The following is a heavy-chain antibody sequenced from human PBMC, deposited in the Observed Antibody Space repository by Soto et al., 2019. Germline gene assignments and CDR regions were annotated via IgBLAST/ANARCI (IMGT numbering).Heavy chain of an antibody. CDR3: ARGPYSSSGLGN. D-gene: IGHD6-13*01. J-gene: IGHJ4*02. V-gene: IGHV4-4*02. CDR2: IYHRGNT. Sequence: QVQLQESGPGLVKPSGTLSLTCAVSGDSISGSNWWTWVRQPPGKGLEWIGQIYHRGNTDYTPSLKSRVTISVDKSKNQFSLKLSSMTAADTAIYYCARGPYSSSGLGNWGQGTLVTVSS. CDR1: GDSISGSNW.